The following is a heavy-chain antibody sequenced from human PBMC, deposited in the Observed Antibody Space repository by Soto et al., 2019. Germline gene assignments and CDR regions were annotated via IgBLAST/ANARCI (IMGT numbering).Heavy chain of an antibody. CDR3: ARGWGPGDAFDI. CDR1: GGSISSYY. CDR2: MSYSGST. D-gene: IGHD3-16*01. J-gene: IGHJ3*02. Sequence: SETLSLTCTVSGGSISSYYWSWIRQPPGKGLEWIGYMSYSGSTNYSPSLKSRVTISIDKSRDQISLKLSSVTAADTAVYYCARGWGPGDAFDIWGQGTKVT. V-gene: IGHV4-59*01.